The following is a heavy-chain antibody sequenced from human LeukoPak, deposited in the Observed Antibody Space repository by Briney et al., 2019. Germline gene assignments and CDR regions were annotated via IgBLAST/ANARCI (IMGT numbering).Heavy chain of an antibody. Sequence: GGSLRLSCAASGFTFSKTWMSWVRQAPGKGLEWVGRIMSKTDGGTADYGAPVKGRFTFSRDDSKNTLYLQMNSLRPEDTAVYYCITDTYDFDHWGQGTLVTVSS. CDR2: IMSKTDGGTA. D-gene: IGHD2-2*01. J-gene: IGHJ4*02. CDR1: GFTFSKTW. CDR3: ITDTYDFDH. V-gene: IGHV3-15*01.